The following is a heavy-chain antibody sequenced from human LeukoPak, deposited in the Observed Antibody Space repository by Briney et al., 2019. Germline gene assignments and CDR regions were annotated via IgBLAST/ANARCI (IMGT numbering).Heavy chain of an antibody. J-gene: IGHJ4*02. D-gene: IGHD3-10*01. CDR1: GYTFNYYY. CDR2: INPSSGAT. Sequence: GASVKVSCKASGYTFNYYYMHWVRQAPGQGLEWMGWINPSSGATNYAQKFQGRVTMTRDTSVSTAYMELTRLRCDDSAVFYCIRGPGHCFDYWGQGTVVTVPS. V-gene: IGHV1-2*02. CDR3: IRGPGHCFDY.